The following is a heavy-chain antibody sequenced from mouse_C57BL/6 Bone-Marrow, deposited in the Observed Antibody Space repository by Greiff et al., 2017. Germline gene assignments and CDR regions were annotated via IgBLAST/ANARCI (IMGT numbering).Heavy chain of an antibody. Sequence: QVQLQQPGAELVKPGASVKLSCKASSYTFTSYWMHWVKQRPGQGLEWIGMIHPNSGSTNYNEKFKSKATLTVDKSSSTAYMQLSSLTSEDSAVYYCARARGYAMDYWGQGTSVTVSS. CDR1: SYTFTSYW. CDR3: ARARGYAMDY. CDR2: IHPNSGST. V-gene: IGHV1-64*01. J-gene: IGHJ4*01.